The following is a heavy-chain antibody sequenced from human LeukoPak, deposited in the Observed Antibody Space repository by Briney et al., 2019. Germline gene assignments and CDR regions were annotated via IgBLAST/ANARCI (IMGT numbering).Heavy chain of an antibody. CDR3: ARGGEAEVKRGAFAI. V-gene: IGHV3-64*02. J-gene: IGHJ3*02. CDR2: VSTNGGST. D-gene: IGHD3-16*01. CDR1: GFSFSNYA. Sequence: PGGSLRLSCAASGFSFSNYAMHWVRQAPGKGLEYVSSVSTNGGSTFYADSVKGRFTISRDNSKNTLYLQMGSLRDEDMAVYYCARGGEAEVKRGAFAIWGQGTRVSVSS.